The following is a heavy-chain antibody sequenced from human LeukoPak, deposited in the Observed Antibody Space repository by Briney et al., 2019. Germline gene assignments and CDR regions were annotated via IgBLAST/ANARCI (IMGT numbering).Heavy chain of an antibody. Sequence: SQTLSLTCTVSGGSIGSGSYYWSWIRQPAGKGLEWIGRIYTSGSTNYNPSLKSRVTISVDTSKNQFSLRLSSVTAADTAVYYCARDRWVIRGIAVAGKNNQPLDYWGQGTLVTVPS. D-gene: IGHD6-19*01. CDR3: ARDRWVIRGIAVAGKNNQPLDY. J-gene: IGHJ4*02. V-gene: IGHV4-61*02. CDR2: IYTSGST. CDR1: GGSIGSGSYY.